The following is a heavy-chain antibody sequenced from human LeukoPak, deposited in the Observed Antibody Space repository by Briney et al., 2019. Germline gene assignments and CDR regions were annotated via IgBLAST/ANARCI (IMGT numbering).Heavy chain of an antibody. CDR2: IGSSGRDI. D-gene: IGHD6-19*01. CDR3: AIHDSSGWYFF. V-gene: IGHV3-48*03. CDR1: GFSFSGYE. Sequence: GGSLRLSCAASGFSFSGYEMNWVRQAPGKGLEWISYIGSSGRDIYYADSVKGRFTISRDNAGNSLYLQMNSLRAEDTAVYHCAIHDSSGWYFFWGQGTLATVSS. J-gene: IGHJ4*02.